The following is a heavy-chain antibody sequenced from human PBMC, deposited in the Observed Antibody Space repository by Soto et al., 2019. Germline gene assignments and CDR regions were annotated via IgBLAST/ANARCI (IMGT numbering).Heavy chain of an antibody. CDR2: VSFDGNNK. CDR3: ARDRRFGNGYSFGFDY. D-gene: IGHD5-18*01. Sequence: QVQLVESGGGVVQPGRSLRLSCVGTGFSFSSFSMHWVRQAPGKGLEWVAVVSFDGNNKYYANSVKDRFTVSRDNSKNTMYVQMNSLKPEDTAVYYCARDRRFGNGYSFGFDYWGQGTLVTVSS. V-gene: IGHV3-30-3*01. CDR1: GFSFSSFS. J-gene: IGHJ4*02.